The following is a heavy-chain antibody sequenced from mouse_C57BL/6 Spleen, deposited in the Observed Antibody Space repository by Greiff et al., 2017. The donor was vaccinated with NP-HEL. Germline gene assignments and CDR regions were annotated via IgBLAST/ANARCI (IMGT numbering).Heavy chain of an antibody. V-gene: IGHV1-80*01. J-gene: IGHJ1*03. CDR1: GYAFSSYW. Sequence: VKVVESGAELVKPGASVKISCKASGYAFSSYWMNWVKQRPGKGLEWIGQIYPGDGDTNYNGKFKGKATLTADKSSSTAYMQLSSLTSEDSAVYFCARDGYEDVWGTGTTVTVSS. D-gene: IGHD2-2*01. CDR3: ARDGYEDV. CDR2: IYPGDGDT.